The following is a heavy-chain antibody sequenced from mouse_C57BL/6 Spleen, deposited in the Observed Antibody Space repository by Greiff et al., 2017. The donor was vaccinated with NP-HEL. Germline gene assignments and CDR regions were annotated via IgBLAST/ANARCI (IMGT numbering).Heavy chain of an antibody. CDR1: GYAFSSYW. Sequence: QVQLQQSGAELVKPGASVKISCKASGYAFSSYWMNWVKQRPGKGLEWIGQIYPGDGDTNYNGKFKGKATLTADKSSSTAYMQLSSLTSEDSAVYFCARSGYGNSFDYWGQGTTLTVSS. D-gene: IGHD2-1*01. CDR2: IYPGDGDT. CDR3: ARSGYGNSFDY. J-gene: IGHJ2*01. V-gene: IGHV1-80*01.